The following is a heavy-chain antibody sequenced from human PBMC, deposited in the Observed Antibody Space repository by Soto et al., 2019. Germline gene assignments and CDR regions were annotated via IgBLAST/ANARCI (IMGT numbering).Heavy chain of an antibody. CDR1: GGSLSNYY. D-gene: IGHD6-6*01. CDR2: INRSGST. J-gene: IGHJ6*02. Sequence: SETLSLTCAVYGGSLSNYYWSWIRQPPGKGLEWIGEINRSGSTNYNPSLKSRVTISVDTSKSQFSLKLASVTAADTAVYYCARVVSARPDCSYYYAMDVWGQGTTVTVSS. CDR3: ARVVSARPDCSYYYAMDV. V-gene: IGHV4-34*01.